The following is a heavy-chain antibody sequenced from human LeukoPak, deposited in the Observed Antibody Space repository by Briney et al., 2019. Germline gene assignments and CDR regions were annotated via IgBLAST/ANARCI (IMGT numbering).Heavy chain of an antibody. D-gene: IGHD1-20*01. Sequence: SETLSLTCTVSSGSISTSNYYWGWVRQPPGTALEWIGSISYSGNTFFSPSLKSRVTISVDTSKNRFSLKLTSVTAADTALYYCARDSAAITGTGDWFDPWGQGTLVTVS. CDR2: ISYSGNT. CDR3: ARDSAAITGTGDWFDP. CDR1: SGSISTSNYY. V-gene: IGHV4-39*07. J-gene: IGHJ5*02.